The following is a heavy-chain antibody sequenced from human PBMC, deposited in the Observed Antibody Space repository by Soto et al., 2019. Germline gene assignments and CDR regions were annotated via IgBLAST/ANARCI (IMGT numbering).Heavy chain of an antibody. J-gene: IGHJ4*02. CDR1: GGSVSSYY. D-gene: IGHD4-17*01. CDR2: IYYSGST. Sequence: SETLSLTCTVSGGSVSSYYWSWIRQPPGKGLEWIGYIYYSGSTNYNPSLKSRVTISVDTSKNQFSLKLSSVTAADTAVYYCARVGYGDYVLEYWGPGPLVTVSS. V-gene: IGHV4-59*02. CDR3: ARVGYGDYVLEY.